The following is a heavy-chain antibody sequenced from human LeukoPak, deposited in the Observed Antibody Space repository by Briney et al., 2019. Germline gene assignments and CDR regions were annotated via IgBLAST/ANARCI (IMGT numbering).Heavy chain of an antibody. Sequence: GSLRLSCAASRFTFSDYYMSWIRQAPGKGLEWVSYISSSGSTIYYADSVKGRFTISRDNAKNSLYLQMNSLRAEDTAVYYCARDLRGLGELSLDDYWGQGTLVTVSS. CDR1: RFTFSDYY. CDR2: ISSSGSTI. V-gene: IGHV3-11*01. J-gene: IGHJ4*02. D-gene: IGHD3-16*02. CDR3: ARDLRGLGELSLDDY.